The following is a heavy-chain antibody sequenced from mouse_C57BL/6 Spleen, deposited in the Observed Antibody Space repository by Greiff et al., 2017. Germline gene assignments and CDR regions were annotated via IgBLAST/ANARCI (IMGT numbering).Heavy chain of an antibody. Sequence: QVQLQQPGAELVMPGASVKLSCKASGYTFTSYWMHWVKQRPGQGLEWIGEIDPSDSYTNYNQKFKGKSTLTLDKSSSTAYMQLSSLTSEDSAVYYCARRYYDWYFDVWGTGTTVTVSS. CDR2: IDPSDSYT. CDR3: ARRYYDWYFDV. J-gene: IGHJ1*03. D-gene: IGHD1-1*01. CDR1: GYTFTSYW. V-gene: IGHV1-69*01.